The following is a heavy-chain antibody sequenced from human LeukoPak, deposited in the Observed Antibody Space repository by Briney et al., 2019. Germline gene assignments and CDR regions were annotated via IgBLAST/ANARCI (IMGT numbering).Heavy chain of an antibody. CDR1: GGSISSSSYY. V-gene: IGHV4-39*07. CDR2: INHSGST. Sequence: SETLSLTCTVSGGSISSSSYYWGWIHQPPGKGLEWIGSINHSGSTNYNPSLKSRVTISVDTSKNQFSLKLSSVTAADTAVYYCARVISRRYYYDSSGYFYGMDVWGQGTTVTVSS. CDR3: ARVISRRYYYDSSGYFYGMDV. J-gene: IGHJ6*02. D-gene: IGHD3-22*01.